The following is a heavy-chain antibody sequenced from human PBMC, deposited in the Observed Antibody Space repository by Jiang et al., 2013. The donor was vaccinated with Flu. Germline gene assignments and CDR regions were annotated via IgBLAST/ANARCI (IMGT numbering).Heavy chain of an antibody. CDR3: ASGLGYCIHTSCSNPFDFDY. CDR1: GGSISSRSYY. J-gene: IGHJ4*02. D-gene: IGHD2-2*01. V-gene: IGHV4-39*01. Sequence: LLKPSETLSLTCTVSGGSISSRSYYWGWIRQPPGKGLEWIGSIYYSGSTYYNPSLKSRVTMSVDTSKNQFSLKLSSVTAADTAVYYCASGLGYCIHTSCSNPFDFDYWGQGSLVTVSS. CDR2: IYYSGST.